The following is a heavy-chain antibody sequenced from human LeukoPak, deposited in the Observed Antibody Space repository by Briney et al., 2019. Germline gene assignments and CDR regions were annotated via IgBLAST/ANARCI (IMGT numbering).Heavy chain of an antibody. CDR3: AREDIVATIGGPFDY. Sequence: PGGSLRLSCAASGFTFSSYSMNWVRQAPGKGLEWVSSISSSSSYIYYADSVKGRFTISRDNAKNSLYLQMNSPRAEDTAVYYCAREDIVATIGGPFDYWGQGTLVTVSS. CDR1: GFTFSSYS. V-gene: IGHV3-21*01. D-gene: IGHD5-12*01. CDR2: ISSSSSYI. J-gene: IGHJ4*02.